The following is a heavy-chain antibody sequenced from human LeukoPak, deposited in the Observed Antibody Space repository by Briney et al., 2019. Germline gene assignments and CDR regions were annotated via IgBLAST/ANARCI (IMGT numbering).Heavy chain of an antibody. CDR3: ARIRCSPTDNTCYNY. Sequence: SETLSLTCAVRGVSFSGNYWSWIRQSPEKGLEWIGEIYHSRYTTYNPPLKSRVTISADTSENQLSLRLTSVTAADTALYYCARIRCSPTDNTCYNYWGQATLVTVSS. CDR1: GVSFSGNY. V-gene: IGHV4-34*01. D-gene: IGHD2/OR15-2a*01. CDR2: IYHSRYT. J-gene: IGHJ4*02.